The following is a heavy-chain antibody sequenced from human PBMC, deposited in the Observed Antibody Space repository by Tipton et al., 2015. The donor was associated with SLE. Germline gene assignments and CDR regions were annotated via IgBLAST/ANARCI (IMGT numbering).Heavy chain of an antibody. D-gene: IGHD3-10*01. CDR3: TTDAYFYGSGTLDAFDI. Sequence: SLRLSCVVSGITFSNAWMTWVRQAPGKGLEWVGRIKSNTDGGTTDYVAPVKGRFTISRDDSKNTLSLQMNSLKSEDTAVYYCTTDAYFYGSGTLDAFDIWGQGTMVTVSS. CDR1: GITFSNAW. V-gene: IGHV3-15*01. CDR2: IKSNTDGGTT. J-gene: IGHJ3*02.